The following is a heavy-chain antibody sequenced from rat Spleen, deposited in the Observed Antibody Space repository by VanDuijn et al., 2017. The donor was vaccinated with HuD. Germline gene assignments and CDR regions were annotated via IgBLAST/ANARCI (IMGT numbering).Heavy chain of an antibody. V-gene: IGHV5-7*01. D-gene: IGHD4-3*01. CDR1: GFTFSDYN. CDR2: ISYDGSST. J-gene: IGHJ4*01. CDR3: ARQTPGYGVMDA. Sequence: EVQLVESGGGLVQPGRSLKLSCAASGFTFSDYNMAWVRQAPKKGLEWVATISYDGSSTYYRDSVKGRFTIPRDNAKSTLYLQMDSLRSEDTATDYCARQTPGYGVMDAWGQGASVTVSS.